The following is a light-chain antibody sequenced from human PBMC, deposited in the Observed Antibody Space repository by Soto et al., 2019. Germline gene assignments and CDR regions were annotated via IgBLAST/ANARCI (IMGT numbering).Light chain of an antibody. V-gene: IGKV3-15*01. Sequence: EIAMTQSPATLSVSPGERATLSCRASQSVSSNFSWYQQKPGQAPRLLIYGASTRATGIPARFSGTASGTEFTLTISSLQSEDFAVYYCQQYNDWPFTFGPGTKVDIK. J-gene: IGKJ3*01. CDR1: QSVSSN. CDR3: QQYNDWPFT. CDR2: GAS.